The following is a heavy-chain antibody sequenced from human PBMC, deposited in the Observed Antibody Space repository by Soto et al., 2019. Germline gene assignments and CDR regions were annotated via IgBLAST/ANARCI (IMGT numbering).Heavy chain of an antibody. V-gene: IGHV2-5*02. D-gene: IGHD6-19*01. J-gene: IGHJ4*02. CDR2: TYWDDDN. CDR3: AHGSGWLFDY. CDR1: GFSLNERAVG. Sequence: QITLEESGPTLVKPTQTLTLTCTFSGFSLNERAVGVGWIRQPPGKALEWLAFTYWDDDNHYSPSLKNRLTITKDTSKNQVVLTMTNTDPADTATYYCAHGSGWLFDYWGQGTQVTGSS.